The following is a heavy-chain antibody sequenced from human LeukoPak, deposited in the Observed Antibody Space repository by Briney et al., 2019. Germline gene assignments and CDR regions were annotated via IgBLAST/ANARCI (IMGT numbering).Heavy chain of an antibody. J-gene: IGHJ4*02. CDR3: ARGGYGRNSASLDY. D-gene: IGHD4-23*01. CDR1: GYTFSTYW. Sequence: GESLQISCKGSGYTFSTYWIAWVRQMPGKGLEWMGIIYPGDSDTTYSPPFQGQVTISADKSISTASLQWPSLKPSTTPLYSPARGGYGRNSASLDYWGQGTLVTVSS. V-gene: IGHV5-51*01. CDR2: IYPGDSDT.